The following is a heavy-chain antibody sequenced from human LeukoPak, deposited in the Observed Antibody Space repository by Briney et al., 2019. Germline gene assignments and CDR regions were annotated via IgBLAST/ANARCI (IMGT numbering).Heavy chain of an antibody. J-gene: IGHJ4*02. CDR3: ARGLNYDSSGYYFF. V-gene: IGHV1-2*06. CDR2: INPNSGGT. Sequence: ASVKVSCKASGYTFTGYYMHWVRQAPGQGLEWMGRINPNSGGTNYAQKFQGRVTMTRDTSISTAYMELSSLRSEDTAVYYCARGLNYDSSGYYFFWGQGTLVTVSS. D-gene: IGHD3-22*01. CDR1: GYTFTGYY.